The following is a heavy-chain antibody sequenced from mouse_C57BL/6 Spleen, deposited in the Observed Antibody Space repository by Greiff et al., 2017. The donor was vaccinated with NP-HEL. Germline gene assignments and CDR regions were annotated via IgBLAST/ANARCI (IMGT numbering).Heavy chain of an antibody. CDR2: ISYDGSN. CDR3: ARGGLRRRDYFDY. Sequence: EVQLQQSGPGLVKPSQSLSLTCSVTGYSITSGYYWNWIRQFPGNKLEWMGYISYDGSNNYNPSLKNRISITRDTSKNQFFLKLNSVTTEDTATYYCARGGLRRRDYFDYWGQGTTLTVSS. V-gene: IGHV3-6*01. CDR1: GYSITSGYY. D-gene: IGHD3-3*01. J-gene: IGHJ2*01.